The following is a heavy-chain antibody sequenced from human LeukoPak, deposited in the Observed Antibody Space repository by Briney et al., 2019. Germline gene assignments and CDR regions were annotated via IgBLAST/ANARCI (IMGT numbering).Heavy chain of an antibody. V-gene: IGHV4-59*08. CDR3: ARHPFSSPFDY. D-gene: IGHD2/OR15-2a*01. J-gene: IGHJ4*02. CDR2: IYHTGNS. CDR1: GGSVSSDY. Sequence: SETLSLTCTVSGGSVSSDYWSWIRQPPGKGLEWIGYIYHTGNSDYNPSLKSRATISLDTSKNQFSLKLTSVTAAGTAVYFCARHPFSSPFDYWGQGTLVTVSS.